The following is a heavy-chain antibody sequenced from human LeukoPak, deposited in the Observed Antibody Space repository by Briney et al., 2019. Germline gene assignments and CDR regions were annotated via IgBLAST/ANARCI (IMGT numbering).Heavy chain of an antibody. CDR1: GFTFSSYE. V-gene: IGHV3-48*03. D-gene: IGHD3-10*01. Sequence: GGSLRLSCAASGFTFSSYEMNWVRQAPGKGLEWVSYISSSGSTIYYADSVKGRFTISRDNAKNSLYLQMNSLRAEDTAVYYCAREGVDTMVRGVIIYFDYWGQGTLVTVSS. CDR2: ISSSGSTI. J-gene: IGHJ4*02. CDR3: AREGVDTMVRGVIIYFDY.